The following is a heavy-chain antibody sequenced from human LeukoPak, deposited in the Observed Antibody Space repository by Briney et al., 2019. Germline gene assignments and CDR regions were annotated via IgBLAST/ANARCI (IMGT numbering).Heavy chain of an antibody. J-gene: IGHJ4*02. CDR3: ARGDPIYDFWSGGDY. CDR1: GFTFNSYA. V-gene: IGHV3-48*01. Sequence: PGGSLRLSCAASGFTFNSYAFNWVRQAPGKGLEWVSYISSSSNVIYYTDSVKGRFTISRDNARNLLSLQMNSLRAEDTAVYYCARGDPIYDFWSGGDYWGQGSLVTVSP. D-gene: IGHD3-3*01. CDR2: ISSSSNVI.